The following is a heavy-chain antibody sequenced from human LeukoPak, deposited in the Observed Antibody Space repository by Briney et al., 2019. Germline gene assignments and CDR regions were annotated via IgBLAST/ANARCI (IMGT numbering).Heavy chain of an antibody. J-gene: IGHJ4*02. D-gene: IGHD6-13*01. V-gene: IGHV3-48*03. CDR3: ARGEQQLVIDY. CDR1: GFTFSSYE. CDR2: ISSSGSTI. Sequence: GGSLRLSCAASGFTFSSYEMNWVRQAPGKGLEWVSYISSSGSTIYYADSVKGRFTISRDNAKNSLYLQMNSLRAEDTAVYYCARGEQQLVIDYWGQGTLVTVSS.